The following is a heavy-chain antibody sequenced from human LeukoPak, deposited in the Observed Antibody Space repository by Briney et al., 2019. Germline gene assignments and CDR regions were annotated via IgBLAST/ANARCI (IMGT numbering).Heavy chain of an antibody. V-gene: IGHV1-69*13. CDR2: IIPIFGTA. J-gene: IGHJ6*02. D-gene: IGHD5-18*01. Sequence: ASVKVSCKASGGTFSSYAISWVRQAPGQGLEWMGGIIPIFGTANYAQKFQGRVTITADESTSTAYMELSSLRSEDTAVYYCARDTAMVRAYYYGMDVWGQGTTVTVSS. CDR3: ARDTAMVRAYYYGMDV. CDR1: GGTFSSYA.